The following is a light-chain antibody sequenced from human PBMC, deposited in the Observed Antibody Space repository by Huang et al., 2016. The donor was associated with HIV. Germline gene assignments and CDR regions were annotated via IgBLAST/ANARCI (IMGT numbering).Light chain of an antibody. CDR3: HQYYSTLRT. Sequence: DIVMTQSPDSLAVSLGETATINCKSSQSVLYSSKNKNYLAWYQQKPGQPPKLLIYWASTRESGVPDRFSGSGSGTDFTLTISSLQAEDVAVYYCHQYYSTLRTFGQGTKVEIK. J-gene: IGKJ1*01. CDR1: QSVLYSSKNKNY. CDR2: WAS. V-gene: IGKV4-1*01.